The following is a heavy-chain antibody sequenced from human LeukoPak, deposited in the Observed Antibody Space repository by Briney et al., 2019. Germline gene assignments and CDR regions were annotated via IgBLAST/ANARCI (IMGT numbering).Heavy chain of an antibody. J-gene: IGHJ4*02. D-gene: IGHD4-17*01. CDR1: GFTVSNNY. CDR2: LYSGGST. CDR3: ARDHSYGDPLYY. Sequence: PGGSLRLSCAASGFTVSNNYMNWVRQAPGKGLEWVSVLYSGGSTYYADSVKGRFTISRDNSKNTLYLQMNTLRAEDTAAYYCARDHSYGDPLYYWGQGTLVTVSS. V-gene: IGHV3-53*01.